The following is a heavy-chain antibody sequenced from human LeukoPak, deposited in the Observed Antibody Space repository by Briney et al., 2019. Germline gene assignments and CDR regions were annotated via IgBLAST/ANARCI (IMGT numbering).Heavy chain of an antibody. Sequence: PSETLSLTCTVSGGSISSYYWSWIRQPPGKGLEWIGYIYYSGSTNYNPSLKSRVTISVDTSMNQFSLKLSSVTAADTAVYYCARVLGRGDAFDIWGQGTMVTVSS. CDR3: ARVLGRGDAFDI. J-gene: IGHJ3*02. CDR1: GGSISSYY. V-gene: IGHV4-59*01. CDR2: IYYSGST. D-gene: IGHD3-10*01.